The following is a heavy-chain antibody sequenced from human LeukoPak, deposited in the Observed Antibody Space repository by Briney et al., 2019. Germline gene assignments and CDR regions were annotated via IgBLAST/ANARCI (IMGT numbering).Heavy chain of an antibody. CDR2: ISGSGGST. D-gene: IGHD3-3*01. CDR3: AKGLYDFGYYYYYGMDV. J-gene: IGHJ6*02. V-gene: IGHV3-23*01. CDR1: GFTFSSYA. Sequence: GGSLRLSCAASGFTFSSYAMSWVRQAPGKGLEWVSAISGSGGSTYYADSVKGRFTISRDNSKNTLYLQMNSLRAEDTAVYYCAKGLYDFGYYYYYGMDVWGQGTTVTVSS.